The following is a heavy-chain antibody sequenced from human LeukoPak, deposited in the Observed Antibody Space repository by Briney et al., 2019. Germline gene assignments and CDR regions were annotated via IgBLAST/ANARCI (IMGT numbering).Heavy chain of an antibody. D-gene: IGHD3-3*01. CDR1: GFTFSSYW. CDR3: ARAFWSGPLDFDY. J-gene: IGHJ4*02. CDR2: IKQDGSEK. Sequence: GGSLRLSCAASGFTFSSYWMSWVRQAPGKGLEWVANIKQDGSEKYYVDSVKGRFTISRDNAKNSLYLQMNSLRAEDTAVYYCARAFWSGPLDFDYWGQGTLVTVSS. V-gene: IGHV3-7*01.